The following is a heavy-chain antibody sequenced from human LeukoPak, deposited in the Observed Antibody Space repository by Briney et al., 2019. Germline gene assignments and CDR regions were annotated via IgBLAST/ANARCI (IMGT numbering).Heavy chain of an antibody. CDR2: ISAYNGNT. CDR3: ARDLGSSATSTNWFDP. Sequence: SVKVSCKASGYTFTSYGISWVRQAPGQGLEWMGWISAYNGNTNYAQKLQDRVTMTTDTSTSTAYMELRSLRSDDTAVYYCARDLGSSATSTNWFDPWGQGTLVTVSS. CDR1: GYTFTSYG. J-gene: IGHJ5*02. D-gene: IGHD6-6*01. V-gene: IGHV1-18*01.